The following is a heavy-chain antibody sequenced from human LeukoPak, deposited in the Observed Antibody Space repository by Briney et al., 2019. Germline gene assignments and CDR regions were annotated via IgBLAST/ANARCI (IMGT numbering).Heavy chain of an antibody. CDR3: ARGLWFGDPPRY. J-gene: IGHJ4*02. Sequence: SETLSLTCAVYGGSFSGYYWSWIRQPPGKGLEWIGEINHSGSTNYNPSLKSRVTISVDTSKNQFSLKLSSVTAADTAVYYCARGLWFGDPPRYWGQGTLVTVSS. V-gene: IGHV4-34*01. CDR2: INHSGST. D-gene: IGHD3-10*01. CDR1: GGSFSGYY.